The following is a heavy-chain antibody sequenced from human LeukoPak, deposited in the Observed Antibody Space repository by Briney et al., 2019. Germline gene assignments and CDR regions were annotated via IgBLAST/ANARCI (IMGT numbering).Heavy chain of an antibody. V-gene: IGHV4-34*01. Sequence: SETLSLTCTVSGGSISSYYWSWIRQPPGKGLEWIGEINHSGSTNYNPSLKSRVTISVDTSKNQFSLKLSSVTAADTAVYYCARGARTTIVLMVYAKYYFDYWGQGTLVTVSS. J-gene: IGHJ4*02. CDR3: ARGARTTIVLMVYAKYYFDY. D-gene: IGHD2-8*01. CDR2: INHSGST. CDR1: GGSISSYY.